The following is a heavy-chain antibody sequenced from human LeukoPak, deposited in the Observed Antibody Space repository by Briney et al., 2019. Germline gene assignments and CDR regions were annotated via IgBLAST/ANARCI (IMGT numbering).Heavy chain of an antibody. J-gene: IGHJ4*02. CDR3: VKGSGFIDY. CDR2: ISYDGSNK. Sequence: GGSLRLSCAASGFTFSSYAMHWVRQAPGKGLEWVAVISYDGSNKYYADSVKGRFTISRDNSKNTLYLQMNSLRAEDTAVYYCVKGSGFIDYWGQGTLVTVSS. CDR1: GFTFSSYA. D-gene: IGHD3-3*01. V-gene: IGHV3-30*04.